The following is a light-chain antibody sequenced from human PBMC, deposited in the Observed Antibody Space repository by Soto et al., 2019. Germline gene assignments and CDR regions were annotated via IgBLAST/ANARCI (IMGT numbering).Light chain of an antibody. V-gene: IGKV1-5*01. CDR2: DAS. CDR3: QQYNSYST. J-gene: IGKJ5*01. Sequence: DLQMTQPPSTLSASVGDRVTIPCRASQSISNWLAWYQQKQGKAPKLLIYDASSLESGVPSRFSGSGSGTEFTLTISSLQPDDFATYYCQQYNSYSTFGQGTRLEIK. CDR1: QSISNW.